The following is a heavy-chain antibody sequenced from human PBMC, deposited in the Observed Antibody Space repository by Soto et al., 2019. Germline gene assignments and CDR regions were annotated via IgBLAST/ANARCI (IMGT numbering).Heavy chain of an antibody. V-gene: IGHV1-2*04. CDR3: ARGDSTDCSNGVCSFFYNHDMDV. D-gene: IGHD2-8*01. CDR1: GYSFTDYH. Sequence: EASVKVSCKASGYSFTDYHIHWVRQAPGQGLEWLGRINPKSGGTSTAQKFQGWVTMTTDTPISTASMELTRLTSDDTAIYYCARGDSTDCSNGVCSFFYNHDMDVWGQGTTVTVS. J-gene: IGHJ6*02. CDR2: INPKSGGT.